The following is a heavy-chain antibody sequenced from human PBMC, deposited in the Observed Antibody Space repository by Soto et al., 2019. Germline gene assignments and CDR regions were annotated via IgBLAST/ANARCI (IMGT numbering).Heavy chain of an antibody. V-gene: IGHV1-3*04. Sequence: ASVKVSCKASGYTLSTYVMHWVRQAPGQSLEWMGWINTYTGDTKYSQKFQGRVTITRDTSASTVYMELSSLISEDTAVYYCARDKDNWSLCFDPWGQGTLVTVSS. J-gene: IGHJ5*02. CDR2: INTYTGDT. CDR3: ARDKDNWSLCFDP. D-gene: IGHD1-20*01. CDR1: GYTLSTYV.